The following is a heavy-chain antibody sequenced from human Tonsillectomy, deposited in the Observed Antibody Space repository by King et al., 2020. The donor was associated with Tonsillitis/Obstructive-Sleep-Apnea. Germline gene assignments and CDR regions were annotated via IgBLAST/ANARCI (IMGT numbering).Heavy chain of an antibody. CDR3: ARGITTVRGVILRSGGGSIDNESDAFDI. D-gene: IGHD3-10*01. J-gene: IGHJ3*02. Sequence: VQLVESGGGLVQPGGSLRLSCAASGFTFSTYNMNWVRQAPGKGLEWVSYISRSSDTIYYTDSVKGRFTISRDNAKNSLDFQMNSLRDEDTAVYLCARGITTVRGVILRSGGGSIDNESDAFDIWGQGTMVTVSS. CDR1: GFTFSTYN. CDR2: ISRSSDTI. V-gene: IGHV3-48*02.